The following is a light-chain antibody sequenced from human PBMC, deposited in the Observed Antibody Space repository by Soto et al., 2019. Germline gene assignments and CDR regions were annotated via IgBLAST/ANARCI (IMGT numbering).Light chain of an antibody. J-gene: IGLJ2*01. CDR3: SSYTGSSSIL. CDR1: SSDIGDYNY. CDR2: EVN. Sequence: QSVLTQPASVSASPGQSITISCTGTSSDIGDYNYVSWYQQHPGKAPKLMIYEVNNRPSGVSNRFSGSKSGNTASLSISGLQPEDEADYYCSSYTGSSSILFGGGTQLTVL. V-gene: IGLV2-14*01.